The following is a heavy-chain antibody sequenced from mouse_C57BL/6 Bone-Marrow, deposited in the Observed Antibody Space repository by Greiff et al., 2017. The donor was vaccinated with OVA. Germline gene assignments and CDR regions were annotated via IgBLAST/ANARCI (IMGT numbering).Heavy chain of an antibody. Sequence: QVQLQQSGAELVMPGASVKLSCKASGYTFTSYWMHWVKQRPGQGLEWIGEIDPSDSYTNYNQKFKGKSTLTVDKSSSTAYMQLSSLTSEDSAVYYCARRFTTARGTYFDYWGQGTTLTVSS. CDR2: IDPSDSYT. CDR3: ARRFTTARGTYFDY. CDR1: GYTFTSYW. V-gene: IGHV1-69*01. J-gene: IGHJ2*01. D-gene: IGHD1-2*01.